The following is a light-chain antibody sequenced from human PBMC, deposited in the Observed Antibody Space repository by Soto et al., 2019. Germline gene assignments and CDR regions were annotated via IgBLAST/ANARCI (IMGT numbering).Light chain of an antibody. CDR1: QDITNY. J-gene: IGKJ5*01. V-gene: IGKV1-33*01. Sequence: DIQMTQSHSSLSASVGDRFTITCQASQDITNYLNWYQQKPGKAPRLLLYDASSLETGVPSRFSGSGSGTDFTFTISSLQPEDIATYYCQHYDHLPITFGQGTRLE. CDR2: DAS. CDR3: QHYDHLPIT.